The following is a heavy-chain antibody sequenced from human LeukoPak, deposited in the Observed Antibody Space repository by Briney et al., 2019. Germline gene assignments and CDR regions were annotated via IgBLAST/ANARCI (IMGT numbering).Heavy chain of an antibody. D-gene: IGHD3-3*01. CDR2: INSDGSST. CDR1: GFTFSSYW. V-gene: IGHV3-74*01. J-gene: IGHJ4*02. Sequence: GGSLRLSCAASGFTFSSYWTHWVRQAPGKGLVWVSRINSDGSSTSYADSVKGRFTISRDNAKNTLYLQMNSLRAEDTAVYYCARGGYDFWSGYFIDYWGQGTLVTVSS. CDR3: ARGGYDFWSGYFIDY.